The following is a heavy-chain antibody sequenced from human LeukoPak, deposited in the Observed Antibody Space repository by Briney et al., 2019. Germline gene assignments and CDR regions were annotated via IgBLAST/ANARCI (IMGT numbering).Heavy chain of an antibody. CDR3: ARDRGGGYSNVDY. CDR1: GYTLSNYA. J-gene: IGHJ4*02. Sequence: LWASVMVSCKASGYTLSNYAINWVRQAPGHGLEWMGWINTNTGNPTYAQGFIGRFVFSVDTSVNTAYVQISSLEAEDTAVYYCARDRGGGYSNVDYWGQGTLVTVSS. D-gene: IGHD5-18*01. CDR2: INTNTGNP. V-gene: IGHV7-4-1*02.